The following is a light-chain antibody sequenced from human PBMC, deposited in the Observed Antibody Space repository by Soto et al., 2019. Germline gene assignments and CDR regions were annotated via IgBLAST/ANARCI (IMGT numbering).Light chain of an antibody. Sequence: QSALTLTASVSGSPGQSITISCTGTSSDVGSYNLVSWYQQHPDKAPKLMIYEVNKRPSGVSNRFSGSKSGNTASLTISGLQAEDEADYYCYSYPGSSLFGGGTKLTVL. J-gene: IGLJ2*01. CDR2: EVN. CDR1: SSDVGSYNL. CDR3: YSYPGSSL. V-gene: IGLV2-23*02.